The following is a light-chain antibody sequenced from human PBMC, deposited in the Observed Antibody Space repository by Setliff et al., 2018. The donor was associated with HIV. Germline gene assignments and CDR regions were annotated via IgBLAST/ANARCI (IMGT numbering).Light chain of an antibody. CDR1: SSDVGGYNY. J-gene: IGLJ1*01. Sequence: QSVLTQPRSVSGSPGQSVTISCTGTSSDVGGYNYVSWYQQHPGKAPKLMIYDVSKRPSGVSNRFSGSKSGNTASLTISGLQAEDEADYYCCSYAGSSIFYVFGTGTKVTVL. CDR3: CSYAGSSIFYV. CDR2: DVS. V-gene: IGLV2-11*01.